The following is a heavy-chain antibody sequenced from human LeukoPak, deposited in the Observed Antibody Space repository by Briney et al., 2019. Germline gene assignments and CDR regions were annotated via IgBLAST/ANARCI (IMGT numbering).Heavy chain of an antibody. CDR3: AKEEGCIVGATRASEY. CDR1: GFTFSSFA. V-gene: IGHV3-23*01. CDR2: ISGSGGNT. J-gene: IGHJ4*02. Sequence: GGSLRLSCAASGFTFSSFAMSWVRQAPGKGLEWVSAISGSGGNTYYADSVKGRFTISRDNSKNTLYLQLNSLRAEDTAVYYCAKEEGCIVGATRASEYWGQGTLVTVSS. D-gene: IGHD1-26*01.